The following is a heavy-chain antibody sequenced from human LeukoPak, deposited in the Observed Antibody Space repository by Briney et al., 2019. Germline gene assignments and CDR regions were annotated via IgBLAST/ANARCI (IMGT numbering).Heavy chain of an antibody. J-gene: IGHJ5*02. Sequence: ASVKVSCKASGGTSSSYTIHWARQATGQGLEWMGWMNPNSGNTGYAQKFQGRVTMTRNTSISTAYMELSSLRSEDTAVYYCARAQQLVVLNWFDPWGQGTLVTVSS. CDR2: MNPNSGNT. D-gene: IGHD6-13*01. CDR3: ARAQQLVVLNWFDP. V-gene: IGHV1-8*02. CDR1: GGTSSSYT.